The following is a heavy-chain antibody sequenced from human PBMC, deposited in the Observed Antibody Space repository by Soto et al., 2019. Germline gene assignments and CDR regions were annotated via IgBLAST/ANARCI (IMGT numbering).Heavy chain of an antibody. D-gene: IGHD6-13*01. J-gene: IGHJ4*02. CDR3: TRHGGGAAADRPLDY. Sequence: SETLSLTCTASGGSISSSSYYWGWIRQPPGKGLEWIGSIYYTGSTHNNPSLKSRVTMSVDTYTNQFSLKVNSVTAADTAVYFCTRHGGGAAADRPLDYWGQGTLVTVSS. CDR1: GGSISSSSYY. V-gene: IGHV4-39*01. CDR2: IYYTGST.